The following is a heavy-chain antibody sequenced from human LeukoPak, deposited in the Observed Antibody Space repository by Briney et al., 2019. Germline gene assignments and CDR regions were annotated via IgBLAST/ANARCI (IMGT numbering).Heavy chain of an antibody. CDR3: ALSPYYRSSSGGGY. CDR1: GFTFSSNG. CDR2: ISYDGSNK. V-gene: IGHV3-30*03. J-gene: IGHJ4*02. Sequence: PGGSLRLSCAASGFTFSSNGMHWVRQAPGNGLDWVAVISYDGSNKYYADSVKGRFTISRDNSKNTLYLQMNSLRAEDTAVYYCALSPYYRSSSGGGYWGQGTLVTVSS. D-gene: IGHD6-6*01.